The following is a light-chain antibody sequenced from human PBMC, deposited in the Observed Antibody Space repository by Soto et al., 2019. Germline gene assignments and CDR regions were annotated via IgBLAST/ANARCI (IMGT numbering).Light chain of an antibody. Sequence: EIVLTHSPGTLSLSPCERATLSFSASQSVSSSYLAWYQQKPGQAPRLLIYGASSRATGIPDRFSGSGSGTDFTLTISRLEPEDFAVYYCQQYGSSPLITFGQGTRLENK. J-gene: IGKJ5*01. V-gene: IGKV3-20*01. CDR2: GAS. CDR3: QQYGSSPLIT. CDR1: QSVSSSY.